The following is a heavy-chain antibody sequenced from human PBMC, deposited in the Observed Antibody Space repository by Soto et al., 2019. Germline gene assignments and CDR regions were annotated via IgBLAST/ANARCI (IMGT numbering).Heavy chain of an antibody. CDR1: GDSINNYY. D-gene: IGHD3-3*01. CDR2: IHVSGKT. CDR3: AGPSRDFWNGYPYYYGMDV. V-gene: IGHV4-4*07. Sequence: PLETLSLTCTVSGDSINNYYWSWIRQPAGKGLEWIGRIHVSGKTNYNPSLKSRVTMSLDMSKNHFSLRLSSVTAADTAVYYCAGPSRDFWNGYPYYYGMDVWGQGTTVTVSS. J-gene: IGHJ6*02.